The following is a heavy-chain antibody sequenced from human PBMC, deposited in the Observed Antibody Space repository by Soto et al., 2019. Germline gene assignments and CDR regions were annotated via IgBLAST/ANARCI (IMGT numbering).Heavy chain of an antibody. V-gene: IGHV3-48*04. D-gene: IGHD1-1*01. CDR3: ATTATSTYGRSVHY. Sequence: PGGSVRLSCAASGVSFSTYSMNWVRQAPGKGLEWVSHITTSGGTIYYADSVRGRFTTSRDNAKNSLYLQMNSLRAEDTAMYFCATTATSTYGRSVHYCRRGTLVPXSS. J-gene: IGHJ4*02. CDR2: ITTSGGTI. CDR1: GVSFSTYS.